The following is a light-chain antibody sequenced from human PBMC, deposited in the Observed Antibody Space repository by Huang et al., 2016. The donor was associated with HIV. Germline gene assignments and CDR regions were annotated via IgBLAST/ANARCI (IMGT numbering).Light chain of an antibody. V-gene: IGKV1-33*01. CDR1: QDISNY. J-gene: IGKJ2*01. Sequence: DIQMTQSPSSLSASVGDRVTITCQASQDISNYLNWFQQKPGKAPKLLIDDASNWQSGVPSRFSGSGSGTDFSLTISGLQPEDIATYYCQQYDYFPYTFGQGTRLDIK. CDR2: DAS. CDR3: QQYDYFPYT.